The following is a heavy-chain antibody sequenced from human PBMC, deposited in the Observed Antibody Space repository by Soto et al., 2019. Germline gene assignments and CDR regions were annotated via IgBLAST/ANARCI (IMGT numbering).Heavy chain of an antibody. J-gene: IGHJ5*02. D-gene: IGHD4-4*01. CDR2: ISVDNGNT. V-gene: IGHV1-18*01. Sequence: QGQLVQSGAEVKKPGASVKVSCKASGYTFTDYDISWVRQAPGQGLEWMGWISVDNGNTKYVESLQGRVTMTTDTSSSTAYWEGGGLRSDATAGFYCGRPSVSNYNWFDPWGQGTLVAVSS. CDR1: GYTFTDYD. CDR3: GRPSVSNYNWFDP.